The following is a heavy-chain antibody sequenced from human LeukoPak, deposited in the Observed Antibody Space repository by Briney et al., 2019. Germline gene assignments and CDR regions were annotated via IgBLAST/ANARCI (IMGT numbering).Heavy chain of an antibody. CDR3: ASSYAGHCHY. D-gene: IGHD4-23*01. CDR2: IKEDGSEK. CDR1: GFTLSNYW. Sequence: GGSLRLSCTASGFTLSNYWMSWVRQAPGKGLEWVANIKEDGSEKYYVDSVKGRFTISRDNAKNSLYLHMNSLRAEDTAVYYCASSYAGHCHYWGQATLVTVSS. J-gene: IGHJ4*02. V-gene: IGHV3-7*01.